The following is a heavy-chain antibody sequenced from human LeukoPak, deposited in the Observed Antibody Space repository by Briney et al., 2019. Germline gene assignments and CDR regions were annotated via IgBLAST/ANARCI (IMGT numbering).Heavy chain of an antibody. V-gene: IGHV3-30*04. CDR2: ISYDGSNK. D-gene: IGHD1-7*01. CDR1: GLTFRSYA. CDR3: ARLGPRYGLELGWFDP. Sequence: GRSLRLSCAASGLTFRSYAMHWARQAPGKGWECGAVISYDGSNKYYADSVKGRFTIYRDNSKNTLYLQMNSLRAEDTAVYYCARLGPRYGLELGWFDPWGQGTLVTVSS. J-gene: IGHJ5*02.